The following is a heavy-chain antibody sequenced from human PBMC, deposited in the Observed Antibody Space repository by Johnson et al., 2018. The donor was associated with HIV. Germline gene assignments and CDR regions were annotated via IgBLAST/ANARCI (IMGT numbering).Heavy chain of an antibody. D-gene: IGHD6-6*01. Sequence: EVQLVESGGGLVQPGGSLRLSCAASGFSFSSYAMSWVRQTPGKGLEWVSAISGSGGSTYYADSVKCRFTISRDNSKNTLYLQMNSLRAEDTAVYYCAKDQGSSSSDNDDAFDIWGQGTMVTVSS. J-gene: IGHJ3*02. V-gene: IGHV3-23*04. CDR1: GFSFSSYA. CDR2: ISGSGGST. CDR3: AKDQGSSSSDNDDAFDI.